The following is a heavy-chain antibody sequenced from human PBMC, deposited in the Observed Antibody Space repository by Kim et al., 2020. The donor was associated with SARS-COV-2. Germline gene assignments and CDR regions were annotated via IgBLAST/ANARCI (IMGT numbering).Heavy chain of an antibody. V-gene: IGHV3-23*01. J-gene: IGHJ4*02. CDR3: AKGRDGDYYDSNGYYY. D-gene: IGHD3-22*01. Sequence: DSVQGRFTVSRDSSKNILYLQLNSLGAEDTAVYYCAKGRDGDYYDSNGYYYWGQGTLVTVSS.